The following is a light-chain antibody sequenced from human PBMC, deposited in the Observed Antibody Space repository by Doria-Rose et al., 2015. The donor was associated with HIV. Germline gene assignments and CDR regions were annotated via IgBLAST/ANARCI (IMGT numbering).Light chain of an antibody. CDR3: QSYDSRLSVYV. Sequence: QPVLAQPPSVSGAPGQRVAISCTGSSSTIGAGFDVNWYRQFPGPAPKLLIHGNTNRPSGVPDRFPGFKSGTSASLAISGLRAEDEADYYCQSYDSRLSVYVFGTGTKVTVL. J-gene: IGLJ1*01. CDR1: SSTIGAGFD. CDR2: GNT. V-gene: IGLV1-40*01.